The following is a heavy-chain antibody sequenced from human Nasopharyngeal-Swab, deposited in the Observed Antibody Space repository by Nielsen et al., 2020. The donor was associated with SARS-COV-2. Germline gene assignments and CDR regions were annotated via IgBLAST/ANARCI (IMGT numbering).Heavy chain of an antibody. CDR3: AKDPDGDYGGNWFDP. V-gene: IGHV3-23*01. Sequence: GESLKISCAASGFTFSSYAMSWGRQAPGKGLEWVSAISGSGGSTYYADSVKGRFTISRDNSKNTLYLQMNSLRAEDMAVYYCAKDPDGDYGGNWFDPWGQGTLVTVSS. D-gene: IGHD4-17*01. CDR2: ISGSGGST. CDR1: GFTFSSYA. J-gene: IGHJ5*02.